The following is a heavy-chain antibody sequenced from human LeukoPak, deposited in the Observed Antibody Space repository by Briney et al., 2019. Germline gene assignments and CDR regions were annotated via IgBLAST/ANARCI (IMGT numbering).Heavy chain of an antibody. CDR1: GGTFSSYA. Sequence: GASVKVSCKASGGTFSSYAISWVRQAPGQGLEWMGGITPIFGTANYAQKFQGRVTITADESTSTAYMELSSLRSEDTAVYYCARRAVAGTAVGDYWGQGTLVTVSS. D-gene: IGHD6-19*01. V-gene: IGHV1-69*01. CDR2: ITPIFGTA. CDR3: ARRAVAGTAVGDY. J-gene: IGHJ4*02.